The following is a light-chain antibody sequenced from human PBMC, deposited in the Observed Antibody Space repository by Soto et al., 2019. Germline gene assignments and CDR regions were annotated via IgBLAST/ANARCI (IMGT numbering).Light chain of an antibody. V-gene: IGKV3-15*01. CDR1: QSVSSN. CDR3: QQYSSWPF. J-gene: IGKJ4*01. Sequence: EIVLTQSPGTLSLSPGERASLSCRASQSVSSNLAWYQQKPGQAPRLLIYGASTRATGIPARFSGSGSGTEFTLTISSLQSEDFAVYYCQQYSSWPFFGRGTKVDIK. CDR2: GAS.